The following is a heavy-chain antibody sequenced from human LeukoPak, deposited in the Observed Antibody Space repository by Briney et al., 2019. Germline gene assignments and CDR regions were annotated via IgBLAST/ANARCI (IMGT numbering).Heavy chain of an antibody. J-gene: IGHJ4*02. CDR1: GLTFTNYW. V-gene: IGHV3-7*01. D-gene: IGHD3-3*01. CDR3: ARLRQIPVFGVVTKSTSYFDY. Sequence: GGSLRLSCAASGLTFTNYWMSWVRQAPGKGLELVANIKQDRSEKYYVDSVKGRFTISRDNAKNSLYLQMNSLRAEDTAVYYCARLRQIPVFGVVTKSTSYFDYWGQGTLVTVSS. CDR2: IKQDRSEK.